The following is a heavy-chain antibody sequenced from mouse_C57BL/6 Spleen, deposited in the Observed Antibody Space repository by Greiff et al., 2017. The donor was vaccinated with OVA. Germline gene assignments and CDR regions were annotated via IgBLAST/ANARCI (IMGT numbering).Heavy chain of an antibody. Sequence: QVQLQQPGAELVRPGTSVKLSCKASGYTFTSSWMHWVKQRPGQGLEWIGGIDPSDSYTNYNQKFKGKATLTVDTSSSTAYMQLSNLTSGDSAVYYCERDEYGSSYGYFDVWGKGTTVTVSS. CDR3: ERDEYGSSYGYFDV. J-gene: IGHJ1*03. CDR2: IDPSDSYT. V-gene: IGHV1-59*01. CDR1: GYTFTSSW. D-gene: IGHD1-1*01.